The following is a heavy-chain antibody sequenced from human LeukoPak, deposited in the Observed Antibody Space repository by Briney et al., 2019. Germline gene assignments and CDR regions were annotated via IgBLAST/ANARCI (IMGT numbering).Heavy chain of an antibody. CDR1: GFTFNDYA. CDR2: ISGDGGTT. J-gene: IGHJ4*02. D-gene: IGHD2-21*01. V-gene: IGHV3-43*02. Sequence: PGGSLRLSCAASGFTFNDYAMHWIRQAPGKGLEWVSLISGDGGTTYSADSVKGRFTISRGNSKNSLYLQMNSLRTEDTSLYYCSRSIPDYIDYWGQGTLVTVSS. CDR3: SRSIPDYIDY.